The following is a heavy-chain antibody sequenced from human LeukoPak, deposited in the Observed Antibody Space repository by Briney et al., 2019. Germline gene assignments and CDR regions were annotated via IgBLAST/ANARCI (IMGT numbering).Heavy chain of an antibody. J-gene: IGHJ4*02. CDR3: ARVTRGVITFDY. V-gene: IGHV4-31*03. CDR2: IYYSGST. CDR1: GDSISSGGYY. Sequence: SETLSLTCTVSGDSISSGGYYWTWIRQHPGKGLEWIGYIYYSGSTYYNPSPKSRVTMSVDTSKNQFSLKLSSVTAADTAVYYCARVTRGVITFDYWGQGTLVTVSS. D-gene: IGHD3-10*01.